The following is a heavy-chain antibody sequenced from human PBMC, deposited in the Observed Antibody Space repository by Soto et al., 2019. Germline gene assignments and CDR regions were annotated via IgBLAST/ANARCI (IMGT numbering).Heavy chain of an antibody. V-gene: IGHV1-8*01. CDR3: ATRDRHTALAGTPGDRDY. CDR2: MNPNSGNT. Sequence: QVQLVQSGAEVKKPGASVKVSCKASGYTFTSYDINWVRQATGQGLEWMGWMNPNSGNTGYAQKFQGRVTMTRNTSIGTSYTELSSPRADDASVYYCATRDRHTALAGTPGDRDYWGQGTKVTVSS. J-gene: IGHJ4*02. CDR1: GYTFTSYD. D-gene: IGHD6-19*01.